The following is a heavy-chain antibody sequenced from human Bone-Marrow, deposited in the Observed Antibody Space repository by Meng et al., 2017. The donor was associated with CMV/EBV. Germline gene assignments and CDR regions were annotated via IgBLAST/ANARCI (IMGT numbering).Heavy chain of an antibody. J-gene: IGHJ3*02. CDR2: IISSSSYI. D-gene: IGHD6-6*01. CDR1: GCTFSDYY. Sequence: SGCTFSDYYRSWIRQAPGKGLEWVSSIISSSSYIYYADSVKGRFTISRDNAKNSLYLQMNSLRAEDTAVYYCAKEYSSSSGPYAFDIWGQGTMVTVSS. CDR3: AKEYSSSSGPYAFDI. V-gene: IGHV3-11*06.